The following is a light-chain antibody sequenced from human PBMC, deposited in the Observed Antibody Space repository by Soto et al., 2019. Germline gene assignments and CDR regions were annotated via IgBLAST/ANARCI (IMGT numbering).Light chain of an antibody. CDR3: QQYSSWPPWT. Sequence: ELELTQTARTLSLSPGERTTLSCRAIQSVSSSYLAWYQQKPGQAPRLLIYGASSRATGIPDRFSGSGSGTDFTLTISRLEPEDLAVYYSQQYSSWPPWTFGQGTKVDIK. V-gene: IGKV3-20*01. J-gene: IGKJ1*01. CDR2: GAS. CDR1: QSVSSSY.